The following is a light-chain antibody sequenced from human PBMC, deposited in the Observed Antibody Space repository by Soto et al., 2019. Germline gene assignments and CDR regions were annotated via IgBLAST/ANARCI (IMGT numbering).Light chain of an antibody. J-gene: IGLJ1*01. CDR1: SSDVGSSNF. CDR3: SSYTGSSPSYV. Sequence: QSALTQPASVSGSPGQSLTISCTGTSSDVGSSNFVSWYQQHPGKAPKLIIYEGSRRPSGVSGRFSGSKSGNSASLTISGLQAEDEADYYCSSYTGSSPSYVFGAGTKVTVL. CDR2: EGS. V-gene: IGLV2-14*02.